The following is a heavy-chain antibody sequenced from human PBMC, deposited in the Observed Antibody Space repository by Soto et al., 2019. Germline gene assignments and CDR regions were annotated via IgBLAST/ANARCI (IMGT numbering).Heavy chain of an antibody. V-gene: IGHV1-69*13. CDR1: GGTFSSYA. J-gene: IGHJ4*02. CDR3: ARTPSRYSSSATQGFDY. Sequence: GASVKVSCKASGGTFSSYAISWVRQAPGQGLEWMGGIIPIFGTANYAQKFQGRVTITADESTSTAYMELSSLRSEDTAVYYCARTPSRYSSSATQGFDYWGQGTLVTAPQ. CDR2: IIPIFGTA. D-gene: IGHD6-6*01.